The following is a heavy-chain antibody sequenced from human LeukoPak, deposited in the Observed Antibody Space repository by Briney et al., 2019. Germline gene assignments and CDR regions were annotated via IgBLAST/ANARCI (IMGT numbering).Heavy chain of an antibody. CDR2: IYHSGST. J-gene: IGHJ6*04. D-gene: IGHD6-19*01. CDR3: ARGLPNPPPKQWLVKLYYYGMDV. CDR1: GGPISSSNW. Sequence: SGTLSLTCAVSGGPISSSNWWSWVRQPPGKGLEWIGEIYHSGSTNYNPSLKSRVTISVDKSKNQFSLKLSSVTAADTAVYYCARGLPNPPPKQWLVKLYYYGMDVWGKGTTVTASS. V-gene: IGHV4-4*02.